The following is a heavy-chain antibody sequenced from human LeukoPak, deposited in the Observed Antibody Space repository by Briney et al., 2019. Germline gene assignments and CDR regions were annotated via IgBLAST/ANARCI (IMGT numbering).Heavy chain of an antibody. Sequence: GGSLRLSCAASGLTFSTYWMHWVRQDPGKGLVWVSRISSDASITSYADPVKGRFTISRDNAKNSLYLQMNSLRAEDTAVYYCARAYTGADYWGQGTLVTVSS. CDR1: GLTFSTYW. J-gene: IGHJ4*02. V-gene: IGHV3-74*01. CDR3: ARAYTGADY. D-gene: IGHD1-26*01. CDR2: ISSDASIT.